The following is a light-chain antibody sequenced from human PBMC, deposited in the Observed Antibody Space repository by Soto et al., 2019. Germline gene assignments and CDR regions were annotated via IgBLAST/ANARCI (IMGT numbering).Light chain of an antibody. J-gene: IGLJ2*01. Sequence: QSVLTQPPSASGSPGQSVTISCTGTSSDVGGYNYVSWYHQHPGKAPKLMIYEVSKRPSGVPDRFSGSKSGNTASLTVSGLQAEDEADYYCSSYAGSNNLGVFGGGTKVTVL. CDR3: SSYAGSNNLGV. CDR1: SSDVGGYNY. CDR2: EVS. V-gene: IGLV2-8*01.